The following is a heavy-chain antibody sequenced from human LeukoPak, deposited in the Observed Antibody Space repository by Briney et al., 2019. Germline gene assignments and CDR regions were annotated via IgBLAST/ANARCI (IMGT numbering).Heavy chain of an antibody. J-gene: IGHJ4*02. CDR3: TRADNQEFES. CDR2: INCGDGTA. CDR1: GYIFTNYF. Sequence: VASVKVSCKASGYIFTNYFIHWVRQDPGQGLEWMGIINCGDGTASYAQKFQGRLTITRDTSTSTVHMDLRSLRSDDTAMYLCTRADNQEFESWGQGTLVTVSS. D-gene: IGHD5-24*01. V-gene: IGHV1-46*01.